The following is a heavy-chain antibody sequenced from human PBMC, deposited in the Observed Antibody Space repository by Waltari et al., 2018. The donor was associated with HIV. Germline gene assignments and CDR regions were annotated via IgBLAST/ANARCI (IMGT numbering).Heavy chain of an antibody. CDR1: GYIFTHSG. J-gene: IGHJ6*02. CDR3: ARGLGGSYYYGVDV. CDR2: ISGYNANT. Sequence: QVHLVQSGAEVKMPGASVRVPCKTSGYIFTHSGVSWVRQAPGQGLEWLGWISGYNANTNYAQRLQGRVTLTTDTSTSTAYMELRSLRSDDTAVYYCARGLGGSYYYGVDVWGQGTTVTVS. V-gene: IGHV1-18*01.